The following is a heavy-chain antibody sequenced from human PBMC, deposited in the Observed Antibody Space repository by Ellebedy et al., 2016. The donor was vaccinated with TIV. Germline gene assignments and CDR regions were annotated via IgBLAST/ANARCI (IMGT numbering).Heavy chain of an antibody. D-gene: IGHD5-24*01. CDR2: ISAYNGNT. V-gene: IGHV1-18*01. CDR1: GYTFTSYD. Sequence: ASVKVSXXASGYTFTSYDINWVRQATGQGLEWMGWISAYNGNTNYAQKLQGRVTMTTDTSTSTAYMELRSLRSDDTAVYYCARGEPDGPPRDYYYGMDVWGRGTTVTVSS. CDR3: ARGEPDGPPRDYYYGMDV. J-gene: IGHJ6*02.